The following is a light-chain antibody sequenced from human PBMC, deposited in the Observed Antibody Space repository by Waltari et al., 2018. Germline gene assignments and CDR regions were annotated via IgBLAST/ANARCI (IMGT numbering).Light chain of an antibody. CDR2: AAS. Sequence: DIQMTQSPSSLSASVGDRVTITCRASQSISSYLNWYQQKPGKAPEHLIYAASSLQSGVPSRFIGSGSGKDFTITISSLHPEDFAVYYCQQSYNTPRTFGQGTKVEIK. CDR3: QQSYNTPRT. J-gene: IGKJ1*01. V-gene: IGKV1-39*01. CDR1: QSISSY.